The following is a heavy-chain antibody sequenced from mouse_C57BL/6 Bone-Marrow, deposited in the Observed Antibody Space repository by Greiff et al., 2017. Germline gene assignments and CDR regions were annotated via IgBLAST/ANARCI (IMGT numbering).Heavy chain of an antibody. V-gene: IGHV3-6*01. CDR1: GYSITSGYY. CDR3: ARRVYHFDY. D-gene: IGHD5-1-1*01. Sequence: VQLKESGPGLVKPSQFLSLTCSVTGYSITSGYYWNWIRQFPGNKLEWMGYISYDGSNNYNPSLKNRISITRDTSKNQFFLKLNSVTTEDTATYYCARRVYHFDYWGQGTTLTVSS. J-gene: IGHJ2*01. CDR2: ISYDGSN.